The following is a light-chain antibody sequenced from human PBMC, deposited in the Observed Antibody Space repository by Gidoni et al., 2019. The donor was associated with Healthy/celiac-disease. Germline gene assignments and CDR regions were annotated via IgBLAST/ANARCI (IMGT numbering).Light chain of an antibody. CDR2: AAS. CDR1: QGISNY. CDR3: QEYAPWT. Sequence: TQLTQSPSSLSASVGDRVTITCRASQGISNYLSWYQQKPGKVPKLLIYAASSLQSGVPTRFSSSASRKDFTITSSSLQPEDVANYYCQEYAPWTFGQGTKVEIK. J-gene: IGKJ1*01. V-gene: IGKV1-27*01.